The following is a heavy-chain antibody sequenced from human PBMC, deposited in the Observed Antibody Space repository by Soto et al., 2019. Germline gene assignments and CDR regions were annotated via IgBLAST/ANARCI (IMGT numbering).Heavy chain of an antibody. CDR2: IYYSGST. D-gene: IGHD2-15*01. Sequence: PSETLSLTCTVSGGSISSGDHYCSWIRQLPGKGLEWIGYIYYSGSTYYNPSLKSRVTISVDTSKNHFSLKLSSVTAADTAVYYCARGGGTNWFDPWGQGTLVTVSS. V-gene: IGHV4-30-4*01. J-gene: IGHJ5*02. CDR3: ARGGGTNWFDP. CDR1: GGSISSGDHY.